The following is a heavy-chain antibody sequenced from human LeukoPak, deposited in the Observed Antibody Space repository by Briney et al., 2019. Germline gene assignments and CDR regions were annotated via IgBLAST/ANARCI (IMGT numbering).Heavy chain of an antibody. Sequence: GGSLRLSCAASLSTLNTHWMSWFRQTPGKGLEWVASLEQDGGETYYLDSVKGRFTISRDNAKNSLYLQMNSLRAEDTAVFYCARLMGGPYSCYGMDVWGQGTTVTVSS. CDR1: LSTLNTHW. V-gene: IGHV3-7*05. CDR3: ARLMGGPYSCYGMDV. D-gene: IGHD1-26*01. CDR2: LEQDGGET. J-gene: IGHJ6*02.